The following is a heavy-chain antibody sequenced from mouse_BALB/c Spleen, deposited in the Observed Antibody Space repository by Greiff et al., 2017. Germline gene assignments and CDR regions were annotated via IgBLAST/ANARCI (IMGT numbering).Heavy chain of an antibody. CDR2: ISTYYGDA. CDR3: AGTGTYAIDY. Sequence: VQLQQSGAELVRPGASVKISCKGSGYTFTDYAMHWVKQSPAKGLEWIGVISTYYGDASYNQKFKGKATMTVDKSSSTAYMELARLTSEDSAIYCCAGTGTYAIDYWGQGTSVTVSA. V-gene: IGHV1S137*01. CDR1: GYTFTDYA. J-gene: IGHJ4*01. D-gene: IGHD4-1*01.